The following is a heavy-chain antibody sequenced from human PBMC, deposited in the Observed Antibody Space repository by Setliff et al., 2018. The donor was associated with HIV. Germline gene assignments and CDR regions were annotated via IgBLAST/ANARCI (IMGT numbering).Heavy chain of an antibody. CDR3: AADPRGGGAMAGNFDY. CDR1: GFTFTSSA. CDR2: IVVGSGNT. J-gene: IGHJ4*02. D-gene: IGHD6-19*01. V-gene: IGHV1-58*01. Sequence: SVKVSCKASGFTFTSSAVQWVRQARGQRLEWIGWIVVGSGNTNYAQKLQERVTITRDMSTSKAHMELRSLRSEDSAVYYCAADPRGGGAMAGNFDYWGQGTLVTVSS.